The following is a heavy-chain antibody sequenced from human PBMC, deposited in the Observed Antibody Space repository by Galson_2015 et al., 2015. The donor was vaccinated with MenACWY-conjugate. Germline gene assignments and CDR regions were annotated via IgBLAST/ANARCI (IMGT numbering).Heavy chain of an antibody. Sequence: SLRLSCAASGFTFSSYAMSWVRQAPGKGLEWVSAISGSGGSTYYADSVKGRFTISRDNSKNTLYLQMNSLRAEDTAVYYCAKGGYSSGWYAEYFQHWGQGTLVTVSS. V-gene: IGHV3-23*01. CDR3: AKGGYSSGWYAEYFQH. CDR1: GFTFSSYA. D-gene: IGHD6-19*01. CDR2: ISGSGGST. J-gene: IGHJ1*01.